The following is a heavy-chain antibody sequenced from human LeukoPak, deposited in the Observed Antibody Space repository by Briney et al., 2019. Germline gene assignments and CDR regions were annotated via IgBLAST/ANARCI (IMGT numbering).Heavy chain of an antibody. J-gene: IGHJ4*02. CDR3: VRDLMRGSYSLDF. CDR2: ISADGSTE. Sequence: PGGSLRLSCAASGFTFRSYAMMWVRQAPGKGLEWVAFISADGSTETYADSVKGRFTVSRDNSGDTPYLQMDSPTPEDTALYYCVRDLMRGSYSLDFWGQGTLVTVSS. V-gene: IGHV3-30*04. CDR1: GFTFRSYA. D-gene: IGHD3-10*01.